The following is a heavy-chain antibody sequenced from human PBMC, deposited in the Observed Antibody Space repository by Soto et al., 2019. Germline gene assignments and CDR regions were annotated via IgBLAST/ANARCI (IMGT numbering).Heavy chain of an antibody. CDR1: GFSLSNARMG. D-gene: IGHD2-15*01. CDR3: ARIPPCSGGSCYSGV. CDR2: IFSKDEK. Sequence: QVTLKESGPVLVNPTETLTLTCTVSGFSLSNARMGVSWIRQPPGKALEWLAHIFSKDEKSYSTSLKSRLTISKDTSKSQVVLTMTNMDPEDTATYYCARIPPCSGGSCYSGVWGQGTLVTVSS. V-gene: IGHV2-26*01. J-gene: IGHJ4*02.